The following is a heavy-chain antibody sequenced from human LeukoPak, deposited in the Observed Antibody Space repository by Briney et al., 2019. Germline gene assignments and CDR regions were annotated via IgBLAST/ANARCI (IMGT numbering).Heavy chain of an antibody. V-gene: IGHV4-39*01. CDR2: IYYSGST. J-gene: IGHJ4*02. CDR3: ARRGGIDY. Sequence: SETLSLTCTVSGDSISSSSYYWGWIRQPPGKGLEWIGSIYYSGSTYYNPSLKSRVTISVDTSKNQFSLKLSSVTAADTAVYYCARRGGIDYWGQGTLVTVSS. CDR1: GDSISSSSYY. D-gene: IGHD2-15*01.